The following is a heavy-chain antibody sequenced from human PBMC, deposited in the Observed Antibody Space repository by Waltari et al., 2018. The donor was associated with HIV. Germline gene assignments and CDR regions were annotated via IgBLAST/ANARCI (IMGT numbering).Heavy chain of an antibody. D-gene: IGHD6-13*01. CDR3: AREYSSSWAGYGMDV. CDR2: INSDGSST. J-gene: IGHJ6*02. CDR1: GFTFSSYW. V-gene: IGHV3-74*01. Sequence: EVQLVESGGGLVQPGGSLRLSCAASGFTFSSYWMHWVRQAPGKGLVWVSRINSDGSSTSYADSVKGRFTISRDNAKNTLYLQMNSLRAEDTAVYYCAREYSSSWAGYGMDVWGQGTTVTVSS.